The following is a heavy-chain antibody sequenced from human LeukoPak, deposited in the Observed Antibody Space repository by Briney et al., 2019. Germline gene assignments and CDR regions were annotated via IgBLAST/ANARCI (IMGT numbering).Heavy chain of an antibody. V-gene: IGHV3-33*01. Sequence: GGSLRLSYAASGFTFSSYGMHWVRQAPGKGLEWVAVIWYDGSNKYYADSVKGRFTISRDNSKNTLYLQMNSLRAEDTAVYYCARDQSVLLWFGELLPADDALDIWGQGTMVTVSS. CDR2: IWYDGSNK. J-gene: IGHJ3*02. CDR1: GFTFSSYG. D-gene: IGHD3-10*01. CDR3: ARDQSVLLWFGELLPADDALDI.